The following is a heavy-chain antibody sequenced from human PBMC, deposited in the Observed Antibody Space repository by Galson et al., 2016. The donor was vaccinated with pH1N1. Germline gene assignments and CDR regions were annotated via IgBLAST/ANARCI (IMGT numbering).Heavy chain of an antibody. V-gene: IGHV3-7*01. CDR1: GFTLSVYW. J-gene: IGHJ1*01. D-gene: IGHD1-26*01. CDR2: VKQGGSEK. CDR3: AREVWELRAFQD. Sequence: SLRLSCAVSGFTLSVYWMSWVRQAPGKGLEWVANVKQGGSEKHYADSVKGRFTISIDTAKNSLFLQMNSLSADDTGVYYCAREVWELRAFQDWGQGTLVTVPS.